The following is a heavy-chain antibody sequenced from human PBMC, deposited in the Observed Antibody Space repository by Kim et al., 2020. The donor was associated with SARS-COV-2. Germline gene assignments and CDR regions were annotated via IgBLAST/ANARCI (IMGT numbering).Heavy chain of an antibody. V-gene: IGHV3-15*01. D-gene: IGHD5-12*01. CDR3: TTDQGNSSSFYSFDY. CDR1: GLTLSKTW. Sequence: GGSLRLSCAASGLTLSKTWMTWVRQAPGKWLESVARIRRIRDGWAIGYGAPVNGRFTISRSESENILYLQMNSLTTEATAVDYCTTDQGNSSSFYSFDYWGPGTVVTVSS. J-gene: IGHJ4*02. CDR2: IRRIRDGWAI.